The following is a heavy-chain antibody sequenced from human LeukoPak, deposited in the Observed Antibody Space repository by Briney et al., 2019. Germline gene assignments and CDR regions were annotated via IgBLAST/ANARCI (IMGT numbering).Heavy chain of an antibody. V-gene: IGHV3-43*02. D-gene: IGHD2/OR15-2a*01. CDR1: GFTFSSYA. J-gene: IGHJ4*02. CDR3: AKDTTGRGLTTYY. CDR2: ISGDGGST. Sequence: PGGSLRLSCAASGFTFSSYAMSWVRQAPGKGLEWVSAISGDGGSTYYADSVKGRFTISRDNSKNSLYLQMNSLRTEDTALYYCAKDTTGRGLTTYYWGQGTLVTVSS.